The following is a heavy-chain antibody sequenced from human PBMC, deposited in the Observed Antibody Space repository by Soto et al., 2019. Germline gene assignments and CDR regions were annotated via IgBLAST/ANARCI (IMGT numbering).Heavy chain of an antibody. V-gene: IGHV4-28*01. CDR3: ARREIQGPIDY. CDR1: GYSISSSNW. J-gene: IGHJ4*02. Sequence: QVQLQESGPGLLKPSDTLSLSCAVSGYSISSSNWWGWIRQPPGKGLEWIGYIYYSGTTYYNPSLKSRVTMSVDTSKNQFSLKLTSVTSVDTAVYYCARREIQGPIDYWGQGTLVTVSS. D-gene: IGHD1-26*01. CDR2: IYYSGTT.